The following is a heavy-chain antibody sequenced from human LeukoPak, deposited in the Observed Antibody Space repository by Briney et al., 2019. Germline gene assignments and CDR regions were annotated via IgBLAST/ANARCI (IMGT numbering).Heavy chain of an antibody. CDR2: ISAYNGNT. V-gene: IGHV1-18*01. CDR3: PRAAYDILTGLSRVVDY. CDR1: GYTYTSYG. J-gene: IGHJ4*02. Sequence: ASVKVSCKASGYTYTSYGNSWGRQAPGQGLEWRGWISAYNGNTNYAQKLQGRVTMTTDTSTSTAYMELRSLRSDDTAVFYCPRAAYDILTGLSRVVDYWGQGTLVTVSS. D-gene: IGHD3-9*01.